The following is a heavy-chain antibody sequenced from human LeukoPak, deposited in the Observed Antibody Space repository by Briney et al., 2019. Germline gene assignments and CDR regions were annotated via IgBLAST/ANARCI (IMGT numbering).Heavy chain of an antibody. J-gene: IGHJ4*02. CDR3: AREDGYCSGGNCYSYFDS. CDR1: GFTFRNYW. Sequence: GGSLRLSCAASGFTFRNYWMSWVRQAPGKGLEWVAYIKKTGSETYYVDSVKGRFTITRDNARNSVFLQMNSLRAEDTAVYYCAREDGYCSGGNCYSYFDSWGQGTLVTVSS. D-gene: IGHD2-15*01. CDR2: IKKTGSET. V-gene: IGHV3-7*01.